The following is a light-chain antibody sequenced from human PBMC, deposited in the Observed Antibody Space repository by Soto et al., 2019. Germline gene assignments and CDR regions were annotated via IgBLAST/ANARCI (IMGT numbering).Light chain of an antibody. J-gene: IGKJ4*01. Sequence: EIVLKKSPATLSLSPGERATLSCRASQSVSSYLAWYQQKPGQAPRLLIYDASNRATGIPARFSGSGSGTDFTLTISSLDPEDFAVYYCQQRSNWPVTVGGGTKVEIK. V-gene: IGKV3-11*01. CDR3: QQRSNWPVT. CDR1: QSVSSY. CDR2: DAS.